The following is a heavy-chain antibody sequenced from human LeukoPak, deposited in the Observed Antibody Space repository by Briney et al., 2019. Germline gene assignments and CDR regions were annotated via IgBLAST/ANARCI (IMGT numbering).Heavy chain of an antibody. J-gene: IGHJ5*02. CDR1: GFTFSSYG. CDR3: AKDPIRGVRPYCFSS. D-gene: IGHD3-10*01. V-gene: IGHV3-30*02. CDR2: IHYDGSNK. Sequence: GGSLRLSCAASGFTFSSYGMQWVRQAPGKGLEWVAFIHYDGSNKYYANSVKGQFTISRDNSKNTLYLHMNSLRAEDTAVYYCAKDPIRGVRPYCFSSWGPGTLVTVSS.